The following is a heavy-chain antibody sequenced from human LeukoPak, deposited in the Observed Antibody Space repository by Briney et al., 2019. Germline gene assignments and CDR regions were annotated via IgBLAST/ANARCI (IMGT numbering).Heavy chain of an antibody. V-gene: IGHV4-34*01. Sequence: TSETLSLTWAVYGGSFSGYYWSWIRQPPGKGLEWIGEINHSGSTNYNPSLKSRVTISVDTSKNQCSLKLSSVTAADTAVYYCAREKRDDIVVVPAALDYWGQGTLVTVSS. CDR1: GGSFSGYY. CDR2: INHSGST. CDR3: AREKRDDIVVVPAALDY. J-gene: IGHJ4*02. D-gene: IGHD2-2*01.